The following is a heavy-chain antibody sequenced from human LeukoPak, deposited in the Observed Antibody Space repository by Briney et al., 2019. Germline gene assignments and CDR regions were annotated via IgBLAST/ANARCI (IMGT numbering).Heavy chain of an antibody. Sequence: GESLKTSCKGSGYSFTSYWIGWVRQMPGKGLEWMGIIYPGDSDTRYSPSFQGQVTISADKSISTAYLQWSSLKASDTAMYYCARQERAPYYDFWSGHYYYGMDVWGQGTTVTVSS. CDR2: IYPGDSDT. D-gene: IGHD3-3*01. J-gene: IGHJ6*02. CDR1: GYSFTSYW. V-gene: IGHV5-51*01. CDR3: ARQERAPYYDFWSGHYYYGMDV.